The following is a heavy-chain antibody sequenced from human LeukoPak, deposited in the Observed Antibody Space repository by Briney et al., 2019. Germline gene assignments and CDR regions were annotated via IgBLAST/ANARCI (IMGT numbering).Heavy chain of an antibody. CDR2: IYYSGST. D-gene: IGHD6-13*01. J-gene: IGHJ5*02. V-gene: IGHV4-39*01. CDR1: GGSISSSSYY. CDR3: ARHWRAAAGKNWFDP. Sequence: SETLSLTCTVSGGSISSSSYYWGWIRQPPGKGLEWIGSIYYSGSTYYNPSLKSRVTISVDTSKNQFSLKLNSVTAADTAVYYCARHWRAAAGKNWFDPWGQGTLVTVSS.